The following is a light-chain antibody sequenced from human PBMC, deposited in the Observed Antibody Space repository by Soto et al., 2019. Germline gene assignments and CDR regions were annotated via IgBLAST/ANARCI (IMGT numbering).Light chain of an antibody. Sequence: QSVLTQPPSASGTPGQRVTISCSGRSSNIGSNTVNWYQQLPGTAPKLLIYNNNQRPSGVPDRFSGSKSGTSASLAISGLQSEDEADYYWAAWDDSLNGLYVFGTGTKVTVL. J-gene: IGLJ1*01. CDR1: SSNIGSNT. CDR2: NNN. CDR3: AAWDDSLNGLYV. V-gene: IGLV1-44*01.